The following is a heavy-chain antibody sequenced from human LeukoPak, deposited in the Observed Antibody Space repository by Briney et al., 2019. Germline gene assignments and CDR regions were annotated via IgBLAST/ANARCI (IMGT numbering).Heavy chain of an antibody. V-gene: IGHV4-59*12. D-gene: IGHD2-21*02. Sequence: SETLSLTCTVSGGSISSYYWSWIRQPPGKGLEWIGYIYYSGSTNYNPSLKSRVTISVDTSKNQFSLKLSSVTAADTAVYYCARGTLAYCGGDCYSDAFDIWGQGTMVTVSS. J-gene: IGHJ3*02. CDR1: GGSISSYY. CDR2: IYYSGST. CDR3: ARGTLAYCGGDCYSDAFDI.